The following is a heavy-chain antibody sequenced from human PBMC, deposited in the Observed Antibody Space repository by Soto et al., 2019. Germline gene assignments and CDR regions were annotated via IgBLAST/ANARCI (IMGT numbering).Heavy chain of an antibody. CDR2: IYWHGDE. J-gene: IGHJ4*02. CDR1: GFSLTTNGVG. D-gene: IGHD3-16*02. V-gene: IGHV2-5*01. CDR3: AHSFRIRGPFDY. Sequence: QITLQESGPTLVKSTQTLTLTCTFSGFSLTTNGVGVGWIRQPPGKALEWLALIYWHGDERYSPSLKSRLTITKDTSKNQVVRTMTNMDPVDTATYYCAHSFRIRGPFDYWGQGTQVTVSS.